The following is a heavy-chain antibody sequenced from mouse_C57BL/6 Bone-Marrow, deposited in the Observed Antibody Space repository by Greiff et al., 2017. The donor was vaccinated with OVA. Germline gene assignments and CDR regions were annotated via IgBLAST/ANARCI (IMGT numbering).Heavy chain of an antibody. Sequence: VKLQQPGAELVRPGTSVKLSCKASGYTFTSYWMHWVKQRPGQGLEWIGVIDPSDSYTNYNQKFKGKATLTVDTSSSTAYMQLSSLTSEDSAVYYCARRGSSSYWGQGTTLTVSS. CDR3: ARRGSSSY. D-gene: IGHD1-1*01. CDR2: IDPSDSYT. J-gene: IGHJ2*01. V-gene: IGHV1-59*01. CDR1: GYTFTSYW.